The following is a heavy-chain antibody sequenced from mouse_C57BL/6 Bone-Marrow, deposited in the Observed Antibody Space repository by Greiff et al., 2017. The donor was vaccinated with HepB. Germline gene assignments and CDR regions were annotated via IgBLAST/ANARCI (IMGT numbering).Heavy chain of an antibody. D-gene: IGHD1-1*01. V-gene: IGHV10-3*01. CDR2: IRSKSSNYAT. CDR1: GFTFNTYA. Sequence: EVQLVESGGGLVQPKGSLKLSCAASGFTFNTYAMHWVRQAPGKGLEWVARIRSKSSNYATYYADSVKDRFTISRDDSQSMRYLQMNNLKTEDTAMYYGVREWTTVVAPSFAYWGQGTTLTVSS. CDR3: VREWTTVVAPSFAY. J-gene: IGHJ2*01.